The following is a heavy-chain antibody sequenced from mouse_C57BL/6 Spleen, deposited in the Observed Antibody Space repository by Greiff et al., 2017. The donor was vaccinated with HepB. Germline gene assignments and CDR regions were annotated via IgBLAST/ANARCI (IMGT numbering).Heavy chain of an antibody. CDR2: IDPSDSYT. CDR3: AREGNYLGFDY. Sequence: QVQLQQPGAELVRPGTSVKLSCKASGYTFTSYWMHWVKQRPGQGLEWIGVIDPSDSYTNYNQKFKGKATLTVDTSSSTAYMQLSSLTSEDSAVYYCAREGNYLGFDYWGQGTTLTVSS. V-gene: IGHV1-59*01. D-gene: IGHD1-1*01. J-gene: IGHJ2*01. CDR1: GYTFTSYW.